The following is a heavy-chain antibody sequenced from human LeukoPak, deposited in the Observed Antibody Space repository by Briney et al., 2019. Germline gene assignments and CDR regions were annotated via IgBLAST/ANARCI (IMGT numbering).Heavy chain of an antibody. CDR3: ARVAAGTTTKKGDWFDP. D-gene: IGHD6-13*01. CDR1: GYSISSGYY. CDR2: IYHSGST. J-gene: IGHJ5*02. Sequence: SETLSLTCAVSGYSISSGYYWGWIRQPPGKGLEWIGSIYHSGSTYYNPSLKSRVTISVDTSKNQFSLKLSSVTAEDTAVYYCARVAAGTTTKKGDWFDPGGKGPLVTVSS. V-gene: IGHV4-38-2*01.